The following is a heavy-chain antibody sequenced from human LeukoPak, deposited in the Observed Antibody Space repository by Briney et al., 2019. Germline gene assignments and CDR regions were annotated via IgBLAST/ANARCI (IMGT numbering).Heavy chain of an antibody. V-gene: IGHV1-18*01. CDR3: ARGRGKHSSSFQTDAFDI. D-gene: IGHD6-6*01. CDR2: ISAYNGNT. Sequence: ASVKVSCKASGGTFGTFSSNAFSWVRQAPGQGLEWMGWISAYNGNTNYAQKLQGRVTMTTDTSTSTAYMELRSLRSDDTAVYYCARGRGKHSSSFQTDAFDIWGQGTMVTVSS. J-gene: IGHJ3*02. CDR1: GGTFGTFSSNA.